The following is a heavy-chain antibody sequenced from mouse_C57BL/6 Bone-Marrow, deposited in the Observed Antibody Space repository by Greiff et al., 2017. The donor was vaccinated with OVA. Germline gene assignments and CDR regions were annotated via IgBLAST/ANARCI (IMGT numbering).Heavy chain of an antibody. CDR1: GYAFSSSW. Sequence: QVQLKESGPELVKPGASVKISCKASGYAFSSSWMNWVKQRPGKGLEWIGRIYPGDGDTNYNGKLKGKATLTADKSSSTAYMQLSSLTSEDSAVYFCARGRSGYGYWGQGTTLTVSS. CDR3: ARGRSGYGY. D-gene: IGHD3-2*02. J-gene: IGHJ2*01. CDR2: IYPGDGDT. V-gene: IGHV1-82*01.